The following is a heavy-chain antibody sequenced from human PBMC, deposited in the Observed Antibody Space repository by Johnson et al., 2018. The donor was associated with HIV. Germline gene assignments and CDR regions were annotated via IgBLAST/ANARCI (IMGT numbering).Heavy chain of an antibody. CDR3: TRDEYVWGSYRYPGYDAFDI. Sequence: VQLVESGGGLVQPGRSLRLSCTASGFTFGDYAMSWVRQAPGKGLEWVGFIRRKAYGGTTEYAASVKGRFTISRDDSKSIAYLQMNSLKTEDTAVYYCTRDEYVWGSYRYPGYDAFDIWGQGTMVTVSS. J-gene: IGHJ3*02. CDR1: GFTFGDYA. CDR2: IRRKAYGGTT. V-gene: IGHV3-49*04. D-gene: IGHD3-16*02.